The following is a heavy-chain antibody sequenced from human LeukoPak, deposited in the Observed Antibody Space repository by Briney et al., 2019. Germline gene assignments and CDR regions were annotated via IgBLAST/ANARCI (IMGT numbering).Heavy chain of an antibody. Sequence: GGSLRLSCAASGFTFSSYSMNWVRQAPGKGLEWVSYISSSRSTIYYADSVKGRFTIARDNAKNSLYLQMNSLRAEDTAVYYCARTYYYDSSGYLFDYWGQGALVTVSS. CDR3: ARTYYYDSSGYLFDY. CDR2: ISSSRSTI. V-gene: IGHV3-48*01. J-gene: IGHJ4*02. CDR1: GFTFSSYS. D-gene: IGHD3-22*01.